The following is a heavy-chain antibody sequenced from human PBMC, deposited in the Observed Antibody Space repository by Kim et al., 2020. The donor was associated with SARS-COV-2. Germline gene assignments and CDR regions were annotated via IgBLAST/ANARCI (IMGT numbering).Heavy chain of an antibody. CDR2: INVDNGNT. CDR1: GDTFIDYA. J-gene: IGHJ4*02. CDR3: ARERDSRGHQFDY. Sequence: ASVKVSCKASGDTFIDYAFHWVRQAPGQRLEWMGWINVDNGNTKYSQKFQGRVTFTRDASASATYMELSSLRSEDTAVYYCARERDSRGHQFDYWGQGTLVTVSS. V-gene: IGHV1-3*01. D-gene: IGHD3-22*01.